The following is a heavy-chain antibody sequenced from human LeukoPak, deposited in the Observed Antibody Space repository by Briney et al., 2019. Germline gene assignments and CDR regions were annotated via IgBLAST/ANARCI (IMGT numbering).Heavy chain of an antibody. Sequence: ASVKVSCKASGYTFTGYYMHWVRQAPGQGLEWMGWINPNSGGTNYAQKFQGRVTMTRDTSISTAYMELSRLRSDDTAVYYCAREVVGATTPEVAFDIWGQGTMVTVSS. V-gene: IGHV1-2*02. CDR1: GYTFTGYY. J-gene: IGHJ3*02. CDR3: AREVVGATTPEVAFDI. D-gene: IGHD1-26*01. CDR2: INPNSGGT.